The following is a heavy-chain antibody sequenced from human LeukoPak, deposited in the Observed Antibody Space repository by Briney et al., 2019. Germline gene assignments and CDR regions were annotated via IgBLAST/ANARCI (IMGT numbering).Heavy chain of an antibody. V-gene: IGHV1-18*01. J-gene: IGHJ4*02. Sequence: ASVKVSCKPSGYIFTNYGLSWVRQAPGQGLEWMGWINTFNGNTSYAQSFQGRVTMTTDTSTTTAYMELTSLTSDDTAVYDCARDYCSSSTCQDGLFDYRGQGTLVIVSS. D-gene: IGHD2-2*01. CDR2: INTFNGNT. CDR1: GYIFTNYG. CDR3: ARDYCSSSTCQDGLFDY.